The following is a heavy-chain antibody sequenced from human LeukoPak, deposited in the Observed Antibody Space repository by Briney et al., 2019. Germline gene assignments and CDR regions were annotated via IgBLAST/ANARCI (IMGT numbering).Heavy chain of an antibody. V-gene: IGHV4-59*01. CDR1: GGSISSYY. D-gene: IGHD3-10*01. Sequence: PSETLSLTCTVSGGSISSYYWSWIRQPPGKGLEWIGYIYYSGSTNYDPSLKSRVTISVDTSKNQFSLKLSSVTAADTAVYYCARSFRYRGSYYDHYYYYYMDVWGKGTTVTVSS. CDR2: IYYSGST. CDR3: ARSFRYRGSYYDHYYYYYMDV. J-gene: IGHJ6*03.